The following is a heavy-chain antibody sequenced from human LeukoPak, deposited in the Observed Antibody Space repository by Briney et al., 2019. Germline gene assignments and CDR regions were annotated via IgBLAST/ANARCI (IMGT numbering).Heavy chain of an antibody. CDR1: GFSFSTFH. D-gene: IGHD1-26*01. V-gene: IGHV3-73*01. Sequence: GGSLRLSCAASGFSFSTFHMNWVRQAPGKGLEWVGRIRSKANSYATAYAASVKGRFTISRDDSKNTAYLQMNSLKTEDTAVYYCARIGGSSTTFYYYYYYMDVWGKGTTVTVSS. J-gene: IGHJ6*03. CDR2: IRSKANSYAT. CDR3: ARIGGSSTTFYYYYYYMDV.